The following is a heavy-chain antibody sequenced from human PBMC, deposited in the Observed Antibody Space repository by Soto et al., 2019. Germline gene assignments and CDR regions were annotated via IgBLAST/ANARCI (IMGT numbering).Heavy chain of an antibody. V-gene: IGHV4-31*03. CDR3: AREGYCGGDCYCLF. D-gene: IGHD2-21*02. Sequence: QVQLQESGPGLVKPSQTLSLTCTVSGGSISSGGYYWSWIRQHPGKGLEWIGYIYYSGSTYYNPYLKGRVTIPVDTSKNQFSLKLSSVTAADTAVYYCAREGYCGGDCYCLFWGQGTLVTVSS. J-gene: IGHJ4*02. CDR1: GGSISSGGYY. CDR2: IYYSGST.